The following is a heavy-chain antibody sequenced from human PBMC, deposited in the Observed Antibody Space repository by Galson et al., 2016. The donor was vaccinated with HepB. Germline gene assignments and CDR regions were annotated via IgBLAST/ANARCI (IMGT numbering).Heavy chain of an antibody. CDR2: THPGGTA. V-gene: IGHV3-53*01. CDR1: GFTISSNY. Sequence: SLRLSCAASGFTISSNYVSWVRQAPGKGLEYISVTHPGGTAYFADALKGRFIVSGDNSKNTLYLQMHSLRAEDTAVYYCARGLNYWGQGTLVPVPS. J-gene: IGHJ4*02. CDR3: ARGLNY.